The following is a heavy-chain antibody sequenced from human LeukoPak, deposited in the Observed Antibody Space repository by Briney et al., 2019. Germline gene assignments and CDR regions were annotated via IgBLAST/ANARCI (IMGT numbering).Heavy chain of an antibody. D-gene: IGHD2-2*01. CDR1: GGSVSSYY. V-gene: IGHV4-59*02. Sequence: SETLSLTCTVSGGSVSSYYWSWIRQPPGKGLEWIGYIYYSGSTNYNPSLKSRVTISVDTSKNQFSLKLSSVTAADTAVYYCARAHSGELGDQYYFDYWGQGTLVTVSS. CDR3: ARAHSGELGDQYYFDY. CDR2: IYYSGST. J-gene: IGHJ4*02.